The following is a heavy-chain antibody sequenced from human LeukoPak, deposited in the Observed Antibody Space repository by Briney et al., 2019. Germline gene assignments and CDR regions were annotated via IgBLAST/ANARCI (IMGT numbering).Heavy chain of an antibody. J-gene: IGHJ4*02. CDR2: IYYSGST. D-gene: IGHD6-13*01. V-gene: IGHV4-59*01. Sequence: SETLSLTCTVSGGSISSSYWSWVRQPPGKGLEWIGYIYYSGSTNYNPSLKSRVTMSVDTSKNQFSLNLSSVTAADTAVYYCARGPYSSRYDYWGQGTVVTVSS. CDR1: GGSISSSY. CDR3: ARGPYSSRYDY.